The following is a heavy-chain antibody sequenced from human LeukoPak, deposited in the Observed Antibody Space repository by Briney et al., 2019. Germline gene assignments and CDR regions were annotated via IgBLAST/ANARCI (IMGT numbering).Heavy chain of an antibody. CDR2: IYPGDSDT. CDR3: AIPYYYDSGQYYFHY. D-gene: IGHD3-10*01. Sequence: GESLKISCKGSGYSFTSYWIGWVRQMPGKGLEWMAIIYPGDSDTRYSPSFQGQVTISADKSISTAYLQWSSLKASDTAMYCCAIPYYYDSGQYYFHYWGQGTLVTVSS. J-gene: IGHJ4*02. CDR1: GYSFTSYW. V-gene: IGHV5-51*01.